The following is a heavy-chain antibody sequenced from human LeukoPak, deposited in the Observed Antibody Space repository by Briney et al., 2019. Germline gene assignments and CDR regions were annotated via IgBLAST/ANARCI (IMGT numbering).Heavy chain of an antibody. CDR1: GFTFSSYS. CDR2: ISSSSSYI. V-gene: IGHV3-21*01. J-gene: IGHJ4*02. CDR3: ARGRLYYYGSETDY. Sequence: GGSLRLSCAASGFTFSSYSMNWVRQAPGKGLEWVSSISSSSSYIYYADSVKGRFTISRDNAKNSLYLQMNSLRAEDTAVYYCARGRLYYYGSETDYWGQGTLVTVSS. D-gene: IGHD3-10*01.